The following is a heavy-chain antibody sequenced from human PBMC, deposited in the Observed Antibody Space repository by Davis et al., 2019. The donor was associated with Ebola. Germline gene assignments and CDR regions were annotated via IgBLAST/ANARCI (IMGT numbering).Heavy chain of an antibody. CDR1: GGSVSSGSYY. CDR2: IYYSGST. J-gene: IGHJ6*03. V-gene: IGHV4-61*01. CDR3: AREGSYYYYMDV. Sequence: PSETLSPTCTVSGGSVSSGSYYWSWIRQPPGKGLEWIGYIYYSGSTNYNPSLKSRVTISVDTSKNQFSLKLSSVTAADTAVYYCAREGSYYYYMDVWGKGTTVTVSS.